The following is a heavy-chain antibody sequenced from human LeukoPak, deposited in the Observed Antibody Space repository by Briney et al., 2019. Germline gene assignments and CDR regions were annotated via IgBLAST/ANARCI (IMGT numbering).Heavy chain of an antibody. J-gene: IGHJ4*02. Sequence: GGSLRLSCAASGFTFDDYGMSWVRQAPGKGLEWVSGINWNGGSTGYADSVKGRFTISRDNAKNSLYLQMNSLRAEDTALYYCARDWGYYYDSSGYYRRAPFDYRGQGTLVTVPS. D-gene: IGHD3-22*01. CDR1: GFTFDDYG. V-gene: IGHV3-20*04. CDR3: ARDWGYYYDSSGYYRRAPFDY. CDR2: INWNGGST.